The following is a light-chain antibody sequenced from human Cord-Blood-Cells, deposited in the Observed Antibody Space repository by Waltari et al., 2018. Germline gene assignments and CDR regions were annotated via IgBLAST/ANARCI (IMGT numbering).Light chain of an antibody. V-gene: IGKV1-5*03. CDR1: QSISSW. J-gene: IGKJ2*01. Sequence: DIQMTQSPSTLPASVGDRVTITCRASQSISSWLAWYQQKPGKAPKLLIYKASSLESGVPSRFSGSGSGTEFTLTISSLQPDDFATYYCQQYNSYPYTFCQGTKLEIK. CDR3: QQYNSYPYT. CDR2: KAS.